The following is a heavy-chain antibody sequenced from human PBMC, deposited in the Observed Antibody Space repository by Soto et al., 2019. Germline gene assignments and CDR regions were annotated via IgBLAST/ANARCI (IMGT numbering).Heavy chain of an antibody. D-gene: IGHD2-2*01. Sequence: GGSLRLSCAASGFTFSSYSMNWVRQAPGKGLEWVSYISSATTTIYYAASVKGRFTISRDNSKNTLYLQMSSLRADDTAVYYCAKRKYCPSTTFFDFWGQGTLVTVSS. CDR1: GFTFSSYS. V-gene: IGHV3-48*04. CDR3: AKRKYCPSTTFFDF. CDR2: ISSATTTI. J-gene: IGHJ4*02.